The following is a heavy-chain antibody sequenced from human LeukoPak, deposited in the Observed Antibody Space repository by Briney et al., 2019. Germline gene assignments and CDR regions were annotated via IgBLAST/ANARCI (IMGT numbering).Heavy chain of an antibody. Sequence: SETLSLTCAVYGGSFCGYYWSWIRQPPGKGLEWIGEINHSGSTNYNPSLKSRVTISVDTSKNQFSLKLSSVTAADTAVYYCARGLCSWFGELHCFLGLNWFDPWGQGTLVTVSS. J-gene: IGHJ5*02. CDR3: ARGLCSWFGELHCFLGLNWFDP. CDR1: GGSFCGYY. V-gene: IGHV4-34*01. D-gene: IGHD3-10*01. CDR2: INHSGST.